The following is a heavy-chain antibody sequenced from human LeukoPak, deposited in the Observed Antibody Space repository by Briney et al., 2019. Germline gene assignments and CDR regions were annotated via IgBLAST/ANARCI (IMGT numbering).Heavy chain of an antibody. D-gene: IGHD2-15*01. V-gene: IGHV3-30*18. CDR1: GFTFSSYG. CDR3: AKDRRGYCSGGSCRTHFDY. J-gene: IGHJ4*02. Sequence: GGSLRLSCAASGFTFSSYGMHWVRQAPGKGLEWVAVISYDGSNKYYADSVKGRLTISRDNSKNTLYLQMNSLRAEDTAVYYCAKDRRGYCSGGSCRTHFDYWGQGTLVTVSS. CDR2: ISYDGSNK.